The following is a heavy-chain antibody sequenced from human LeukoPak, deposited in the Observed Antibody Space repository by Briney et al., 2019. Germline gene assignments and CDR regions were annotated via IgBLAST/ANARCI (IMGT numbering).Heavy chain of an antibody. J-gene: IGHJ4*02. Sequence: GGSLRLSCAASGFTFSNYWMQWVRQTPKKGLVWLSRISEDGSSTVYADPVKGRFTISRDNAKNTLYLQMNSLRDEDTAVYYCAASALTFSSGWFVYWGQGSLVTVSS. CDR2: ISEDGSST. CDR3: AASALTFSSGWFVY. CDR1: GFTFSNYW. V-gene: IGHV3-74*01. D-gene: IGHD6-19*01.